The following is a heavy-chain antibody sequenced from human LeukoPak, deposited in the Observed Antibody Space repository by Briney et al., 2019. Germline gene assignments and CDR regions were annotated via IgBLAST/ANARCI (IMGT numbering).Heavy chain of an antibody. Sequence: PGGSLRLSCAASGFTFSSYAMSWVRQAPGKGLEWVSAISGSGGSTYYADSVKGRFTISRDNSKNTLYLQMNSLRAEDTAVYYCASHIVGATTPFDYWGQGTLVTVSS. CDR2: ISGSGGST. V-gene: IGHV3-23*01. CDR1: GFTFSSYA. CDR3: ASHIVGATTPFDY. J-gene: IGHJ4*02. D-gene: IGHD1-26*01.